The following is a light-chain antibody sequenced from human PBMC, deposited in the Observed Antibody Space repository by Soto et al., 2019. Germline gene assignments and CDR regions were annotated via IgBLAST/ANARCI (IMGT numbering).Light chain of an antibody. CDR1: SSNIGNKD. J-gene: IGLJ2*01. CDR2: DSN. CDR3: GTWDNSLSAGV. Sequence: QSVLTQPPSLSAAPGQKVTISCSGSSSNIGNKDVSWYQQLPGTAPKLIIYDSNKRPSGIPDRFSGSKSGTSATLGITGLQTGDEADYYCGTWDNSLSAGVFGGGTKLTV. V-gene: IGLV1-51*01.